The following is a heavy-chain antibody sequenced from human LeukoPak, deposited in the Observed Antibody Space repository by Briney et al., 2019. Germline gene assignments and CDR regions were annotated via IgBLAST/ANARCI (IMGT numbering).Heavy chain of an antibody. D-gene: IGHD1-26*01. CDR3: ARDRLVAAGYYWFDP. V-gene: IGHV3-7*01. CDR2: IKQDGSER. Sequence: GSLRLSCAASGFTFRSYWMSWVRQAPGKGLEWVANIKQDGSERNYVDSVKGRFTISRDNAKNSLYLQMNSLRVEDTAVYYCARDRLVAAGYYWFDPWGQGTLVTVSS. CDR1: GFTFRSYW. J-gene: IGHJ5*02.